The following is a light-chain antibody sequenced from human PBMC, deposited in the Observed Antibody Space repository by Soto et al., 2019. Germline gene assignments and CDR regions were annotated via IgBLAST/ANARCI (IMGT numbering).Light chain of an antibody. CDR2: RAS. V-gene: IGKV1-39*01. Sequence: DIQMTQSPSSLSVSVGDRVTITCRASRGIDSHLNWYHQKSGKAPKLLIYRASTLQSGVPSRFSGSGSGTDFTITISSQQHEDFATYYYQQGYSTPPTFGEGTKVE. CDR1: RGIDSH. CDR3: QQGYSTPPT. J-gene: IGKJ4*01.